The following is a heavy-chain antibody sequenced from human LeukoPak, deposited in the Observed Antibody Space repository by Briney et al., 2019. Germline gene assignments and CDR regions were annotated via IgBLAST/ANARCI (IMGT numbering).Heavy chain of an antibody. CDR3: ARDAKGIAVAGDAFDI. CDR2: INPNSGGT. CDR1: GYTFTGYY. Sequence: GASVKVSCKASGYTFTGYYMHWVRQAPGQGLEWMGWINPNSGGTNYAQKFQGRVTMTRDTSISTAYMELSRLRSDDTAVYYCARDAKGIAVAGDAFDIWGQGTMVTVSS. V-gene: IGHV1-2*02. D-gene: IGHD6-19*01. J-gene: IGHJ3*02.